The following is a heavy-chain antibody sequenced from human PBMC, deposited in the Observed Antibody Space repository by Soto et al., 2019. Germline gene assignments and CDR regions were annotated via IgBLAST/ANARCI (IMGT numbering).Heavy chain of an antibody. CDR1: GGSISSCY. J-gene: IGHJ5*02. V-gene: IGHV4-59*01. CDR2: IYYSGST. Sequence: PSETLSLTCNVSGGSISSCYWSWIRQPPGKGLEWIGYIYYSGSTKYNPSLKSRVTISVDTSKNQFSLKLSSVTAADTAVYYCAREEVVAATHNWFDPWGQGTLVTVSS. CDR3: AREEVVAATHNWFDP. D-gene: IGHD2-15*01.